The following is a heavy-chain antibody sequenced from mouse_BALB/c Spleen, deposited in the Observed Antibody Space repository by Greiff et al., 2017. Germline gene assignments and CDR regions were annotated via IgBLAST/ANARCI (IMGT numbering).Heavy chain of an antibody. J-gene: IGHJ4*01. CDR1: GYSITSGYY. CDR3: ARLLRLLAMDY. CDR2: ISYDGSN. Sequence: EVHLVESGPGLVKPSQSLSLTCSVTGYSITSGYYWNWIRQFPGNKLEWMGYISYDGSNNYNPSLKNRISITRDTSKNQFFLKLNSVTTEDTATYYCARLLRLLAMDYWGQGTSVTVSS. D-gene: IGHD1-2*01. V-gene: IGHV3-6*02.